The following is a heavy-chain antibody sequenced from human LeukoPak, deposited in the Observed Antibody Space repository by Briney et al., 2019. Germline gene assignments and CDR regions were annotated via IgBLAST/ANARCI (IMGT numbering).Heavy chain of an antibody. Sequence: SETLSLTCTVSGGSISSSSYYWGWIRQPPGKGLELIGSIYYSGSTYYNPSLKSRVTISVDTSKNQFSLKLSSVTAADTAVYYCARRGSYGSGSYPPGRWWFDPWGQGTLVTVSS. CDR3: ARRGSYGSGSYPPGRWWFDP. CDR1: GGSISSSSYY. J-gene: IGHJ5*02. CDR2: IYYSGST. V-gene: IGHV4-39*07. D-gene: IGHD3-10*01.